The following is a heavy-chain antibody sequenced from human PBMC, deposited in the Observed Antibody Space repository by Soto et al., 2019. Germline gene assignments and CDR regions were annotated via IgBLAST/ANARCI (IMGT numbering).Heavy chain of an antibody. Sequence: SETLSLTFADSGCSVSTTNWCSWIRQTPGKGLEWIGDIYHIGSTNYNPSLRGRVTISVDKSNNQFSLTLKYVTAADTAVYYCATLPPRIEVTVHPIPTWGQGTLVTVS. CDR1: GCSVSTTNW. V-gene: IGHV4-4*02. J-gene: IGHJ5*02. CDR3: ATLPPRIEVTVHPIPT. CDR2: IYHIGST. D-gene: IGHD2-15*01.